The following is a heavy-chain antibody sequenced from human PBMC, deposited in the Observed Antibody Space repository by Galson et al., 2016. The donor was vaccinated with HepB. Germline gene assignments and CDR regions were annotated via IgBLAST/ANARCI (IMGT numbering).Heavy chain of an antibody. J-gene: IGHJ5*02. CDR1: GFTFSSNW. Sequence: SLRLSCAASGFTFSSNWMHWVRQAPGTGLVRVSRINTDGSTTNYADSVKGRFTISRDNSKNTLYLQMNSLRAEDTAVYYCVRDKVTPGTNWFDPWGQGTLVTVSS. V-gene: IGHV3-74*01. CDR2: INTDGSTT. CDR3: VRDKVTPGTNWFDP. D-gene: IGHD4-11*01.